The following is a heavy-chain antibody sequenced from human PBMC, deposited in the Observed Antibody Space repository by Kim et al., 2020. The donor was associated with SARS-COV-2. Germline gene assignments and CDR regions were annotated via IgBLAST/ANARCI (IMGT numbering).Heavy chain of an antibody. J-gene: IGHJ4*02. CDR2: IDGPTTNT. Sequence: GGSLRLSCRTSGFAFSNYAMMWVRQTPEKGLEWVATIDGPTTNTHYPDSVKGQFTISRDNSQNTVYLHMSSLRAEDTAIYYCATWLQSHFDYWGQGTLVT. CDR3: ATWLQSHFDY. V-gene: IGHV3-23*01. D-gene: IGHD5-12*01. CDR1: GFAFSNYA.